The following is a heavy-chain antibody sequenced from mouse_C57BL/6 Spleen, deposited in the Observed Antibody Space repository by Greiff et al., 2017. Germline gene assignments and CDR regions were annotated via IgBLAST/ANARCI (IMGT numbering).Heavy chain of an antibody. CDR1: GFTFSDYG. Sequence: EVQLVESGGGLVKPGGSLKLSCAASGFTFSDYGMHWVRQAPEKGLEWVAYISSGSSTIYYADTVKGRFTISRDNAKNTLFLQMTSLRSEDTAMXYCAKSYYCGSSYFDYWGQGTTLTVSS. D-gene: IGHD1-1*01. CDR3: AKSYYCGSSYFDY. CDR2: ISSGSSTI. J-gene: IGHJ2*01. V-gene: IGHV5-17*01.